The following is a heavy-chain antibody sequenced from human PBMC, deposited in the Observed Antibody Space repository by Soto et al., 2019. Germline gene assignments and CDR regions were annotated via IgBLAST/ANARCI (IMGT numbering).Heavy chain of an antibody. D-gene: IGHD2-21*01. CDR2: VSGTGGTT. CDR1: GFSFRDYA. CDR3: AKGGDIVVVPDYFGMDV. V-gene: IGHV3-23*01. J-gene: IGHJ6*02. Sequence: GSLRLSCAASGFSFRDYAMTWVRQVPGMSLEWVSGVSGTGGTTYYSESVTGRFTISRDNSRNTLYLQMNSLRGEDSALYFCAKGGDIVVVPDYFGMDVWGQGTTVTVSS.